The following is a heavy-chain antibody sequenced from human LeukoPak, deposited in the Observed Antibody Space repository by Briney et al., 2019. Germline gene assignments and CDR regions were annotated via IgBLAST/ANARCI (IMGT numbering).Heavy chain of an antibody. V-gene: IGHV4-38-2*02. CDR1: GYSISSGYY. D-gene: IGHD6-19*01. CDR2: IYHSGST. CDR3: ARETPGYSSGADWEP. J-gene: IGHJ5*02. Sequence: SETLSLTCAVSGYSISSGYYWGWIRQPPGKRLEWIGSIYHSGSTYYNPSLKSRVTISVDTSKNQFSLKLSSVTAADTAVYYCARETPGYSSGADWEPWGQGTLVTVSS.